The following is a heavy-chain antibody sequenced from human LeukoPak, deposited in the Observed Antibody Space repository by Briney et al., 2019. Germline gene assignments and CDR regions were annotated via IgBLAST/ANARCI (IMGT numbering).Heavy chain of an antibody. CDR2: IYSGGST. V-gene: IGHV3-66*01. J-gene: IGHJ5*02. CDR3: ARDPKSNWFDP. Sequence: GGSLRLACAASGFTVSSNYMSWVRQAPGNGLEWVSVIYSGGSTYYADSVKGRFTISRYNYKNTLYLQMNSLRAEDRAVYYCARDPKSNWFDPWGQGTLVTVS. CDR1: GFTVSSNY.